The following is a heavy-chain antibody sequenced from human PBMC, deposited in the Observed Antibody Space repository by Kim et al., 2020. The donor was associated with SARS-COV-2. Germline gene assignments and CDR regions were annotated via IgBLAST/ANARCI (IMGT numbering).Heavy chain of an antibody. Sequence: GGSLRLSCAASGFTFNTYTMNWVRQAPGKGLEWVSSISSSSSYIYYADSVKGRFTISRDNAKNSLYLQMSSLRADDTAVYYCASLVVVAHPQSWYYGMDV. CDR2: ISSSSSYI. D-gene: IGHD2-15*01. V-gene: IGHV3-21*01. CDR1: GFTFNTYT. CDR3: ASLVVVAHPQSWYYGMDV. J-gene: IGHJ6*01.